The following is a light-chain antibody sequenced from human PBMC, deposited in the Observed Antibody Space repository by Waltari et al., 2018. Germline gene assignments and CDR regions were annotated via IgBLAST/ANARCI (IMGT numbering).Light chain of an antibody. CDR3: QQHTSDPYR. V-gene: IGKV1-17*02. J-gene: IGKJ2*03. CDR2: PAS. Sequence: DIEMTQSPSALSASVADIVTITCRSSQVINSYLDWLQQKPGQLPKRLIYPASTLDSGVPYRFSGSGAGTDFTLNISNLQPEDLATYYCQQHTSDPYRFGQGTKVEIK. CDR1: QVINSY.